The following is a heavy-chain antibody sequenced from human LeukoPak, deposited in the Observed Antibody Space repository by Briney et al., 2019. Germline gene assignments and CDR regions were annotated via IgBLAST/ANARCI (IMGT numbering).Heavy chain of an antibody. D-gene: IGHD6-13*01. CDR1: GFTFSSYW. CDR2: MKQDGSDK. V-gene: IGHV3-7*01. CDR3: ARDVATAGKRFDP. J-gene: IGHJ5*02. Sequence: QPGGSLRLSCAASGFTFSSYWMSWVRQAPGKGLEWVANMKQDGSDKNFVDSVKGRFTISRDNAKNSLYLQMNSLRAEDTAVYYCARDVATAGKRFDPWGQGTLVTVSS.